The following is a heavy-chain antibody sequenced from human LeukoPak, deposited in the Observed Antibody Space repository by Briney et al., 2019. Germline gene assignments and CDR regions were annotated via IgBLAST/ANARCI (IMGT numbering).Heavy chain of an antibody. CDR3: ARCQWRASPFDY. V-gene: IGHV4-34*01. Sequence: SETLSLTCAVYGGSFSGYYWSWIRQPPGKGLEWIGEINHSGSANYNPSLKSRVTISVDTSKNQFSLKLSSVTAADTAVYYCARCQWRASPFDYWGQGTLVTVSS. J-gene: IGHJ4*02. D-gene: IGHD6-19*01. CDR1: GGSFSGYY. CDR2: INHSGSA.